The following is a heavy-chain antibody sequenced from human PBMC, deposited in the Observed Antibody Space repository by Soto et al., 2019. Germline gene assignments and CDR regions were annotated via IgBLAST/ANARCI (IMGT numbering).Heavy chain of an antibody. J-gene: IGHJ3*02. V-gene: IGHV4-59*08. CDR3: ARHCSGGSCYYAFDI. CDR2: IYYSGST. Sequence: SETLSLTCTVSGGSISRYYWSWSRQPPGKGLEWIGYIYYSGSTNYNPSLKSRVTMAVDTSKNQFSLKLSSVTAADTAGYHCARHCSGGSCYYAFDIWGQGTMVTVSS. CDR1: GGSISRYY. D-gene: IGHD2-15*01.